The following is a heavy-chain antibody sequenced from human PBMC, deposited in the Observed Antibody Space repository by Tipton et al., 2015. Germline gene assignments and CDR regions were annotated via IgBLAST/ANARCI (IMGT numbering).Heavy chain of an antibody. V-gene: IGHV3-64D*08. D-gene: IGHD2-2*01. CDR2: ITSDGRGT. CDR3: VRGGYCSSTICYSSGMDV. CDR1: GFTFSNYA. Sequence: SLRLSCLASGFTFSNYALHWVRQAPGKGLEYVSAITSDGRGTYYADSVKGRFTISRDNSKNTLYLQMSSLRAEDTAVYFCVRGGYCSSTICYSSGMDVWGQGTTVTVSS. J-gene: IGHJ6*02.